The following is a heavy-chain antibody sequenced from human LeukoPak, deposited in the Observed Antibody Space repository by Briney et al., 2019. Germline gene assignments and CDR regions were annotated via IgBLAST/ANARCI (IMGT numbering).Heavy chain of an antibody. CDR2: ISIGGDIK. CDR3: ARDYRTGAPDYLDS. Sequence: GGSLRLSCAASGFTFNTYGMHWVRQAPGKGLEWVAVISIGGDIKFYADSVKGRFTISRDNSKNTLYLEMNSLRVDDTAVYYCARDYRTGAPDYLDSWGQGTLVTVSS. V-gene: IGHV3-30-3*01. D-gene: IGHD1-14*01. CDR1: GFTFNTYG. J-gene: IGHJ4*02.